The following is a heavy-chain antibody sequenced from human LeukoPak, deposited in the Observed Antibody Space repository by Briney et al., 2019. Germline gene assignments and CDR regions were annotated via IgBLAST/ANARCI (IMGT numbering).Heavy chain of an antibody. D-gene: IGHD3-10*01. J-gene: IGHJ4*02. V-gene: IGHV3-53*04. CDR1: GFTVSSNY. CDR2: IYSGGST. Sequence: PGGSLRLSCAASGFTVSSNYMSWVRQAPGKGLEWVSVIYSGGSTYNADSVKGRFTISRHNSKNTLYLQMNSLRAEDTAVYYCARWAAGRISYYFDYWGQGTLVTVSS. CDR3: ARWAAGRISYYFDY.